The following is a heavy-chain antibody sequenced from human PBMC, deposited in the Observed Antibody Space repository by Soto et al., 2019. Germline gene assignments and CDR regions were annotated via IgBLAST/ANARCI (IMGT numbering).Heavy chain of an antibody. Sequence: GGSLRLSCAASGFTFDDYTMHWVRQAPGKGLEWVSLISWDGGSTYYADSVKGRFTISRDNSKNSLYLQMNSLRTEDTALYYCAKGPSDIVATISPYYFDYWGQGTLVTVSS. D-gene: IGHD5-12*01. J-gene: IGHJ4*02. CDR2: ISWDGGST. CDR3: AKGPSDIVATISPYYFDY. CDR1: GFTFDDYT. V-gene: IGHV3-43*01.